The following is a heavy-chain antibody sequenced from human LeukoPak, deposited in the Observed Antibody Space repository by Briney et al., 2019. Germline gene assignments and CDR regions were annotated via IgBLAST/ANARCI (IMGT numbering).Heavy chain of an antibody. Sequence: PGGSLRLSCAASGFTFSNAWMSWVRQAPGKGLEWVGRIKSKTDGGTTDYAAPVKGRFTISRDNSKNTLYLQMNSLRAEDTAVYYCAKSYYYDSSGYSNYWGQGTLVTVSS. CDR2: IKSKTDGGTT. CDR1: GFTFSNAW. D-gene: IGHD3-22*01. V-gene: IGHV3-15*01. CDR3: AKSYYYDSSGYSNY. J-gene: IGHJ4*02.